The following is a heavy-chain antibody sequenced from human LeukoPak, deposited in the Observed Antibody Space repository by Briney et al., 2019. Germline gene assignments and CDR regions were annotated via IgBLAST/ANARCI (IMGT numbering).Heavy chain of an antibody. CDR1: GGSISSGGYS. J-gene: IGHJ6*02. CDR2: IYYSGST. CDR3: ARGQPQYYYYGMDV. Sequence: SQTLSLTCTVSGGSISSGGYSWSWIRQHPGKGLELIAYIYYSGSTYYNPSLKSRVTISVDTSKNQFSLKLSSVTAADTAVYYCARGQPQYYYYGMDVWGQGTTVTVSS. D-gene: IGHD5-18*01. V-gene: IGHV4-31*03.